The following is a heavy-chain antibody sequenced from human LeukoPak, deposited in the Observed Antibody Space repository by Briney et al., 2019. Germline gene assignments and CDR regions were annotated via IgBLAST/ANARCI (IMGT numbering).Heavy chain of an antibody. CDR2: IYNTGNT. J-gene: IGHJ4*02. V-gene: IGHV4-59*08. CDR3: ARHKLGSGPLFDY. D-gene: IGHD6-19*01. CDR1: GGSISNFY. Sequence: SETLSPTCTVSGGSISNFYCSWIRQPPGKGLEYIGYIYNTGNTNYNPSLKSRVTMSVDTSKNQFSLKLNSVTAADTAVYYCARHKLGSGPLFDYWGQGTLVTVSS.